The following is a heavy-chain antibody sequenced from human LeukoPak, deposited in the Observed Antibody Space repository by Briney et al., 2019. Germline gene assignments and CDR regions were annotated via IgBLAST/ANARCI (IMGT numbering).Heavy chain of an antibody. V-gene: IGHV3-30*18. D-gene: IGHD3-10*01. J-gene: IGHJ4*02. CDR3: AKDSQITYYYGSGSYQSYFDY. CDR2: ISYDGSNT. CDR1: GFTFSSYG. Sequence: PGGSLRLSCVVSGFTFSSYGMHWVRQAPGKGLEWVAVISYDGSNTYYADSVKGRFTISRDNSKNTLYLQMNSLRVEDTAVYYCAKDSQITYYYGSGSYQSYFDYWGQGTLVTVSS.